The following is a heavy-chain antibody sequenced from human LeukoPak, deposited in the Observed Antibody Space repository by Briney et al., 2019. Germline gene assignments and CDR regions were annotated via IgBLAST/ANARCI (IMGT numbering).Heavy chain of an antibody. V-gene: IGHV1-2*02. J-gene: IGHJ6*03. D-gene: IGHD5-18*01. CDR2: INPNSGGT. CDR3: ARSHTSDSYGPPYYMDV. CDR1: VYTFTGYY. Sequence: WASVKVSCKASVYTFTGYYMHWVRQAPGQGLEWMGWINPNSGGTNYAQKFQGRVTMTRDTSISTAYMELSRLRSDDTAVYYCARSHTSDSYGPPYYMDVWGKGTTVTVSS.